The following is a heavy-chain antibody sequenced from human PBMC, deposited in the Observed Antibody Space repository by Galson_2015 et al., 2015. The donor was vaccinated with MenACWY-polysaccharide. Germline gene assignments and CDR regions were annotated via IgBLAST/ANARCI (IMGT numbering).Heavy chain of an antibody. CDR3: VRGRRGFDP. J-gene: IGHJ5*02. Sequence: SLRLSCAASGFTLNNYWMTWVRQAPGKGLEWVAYIKEDGTEKNYVDSVKGRFTISRDNAKNSLYLQMNSLRAEDTAVYYCVRGRRGFDPWGQGTLVSVSS. CDR1: GFTLNNYW. V-gene: IGHV3-7*01. CDR2: IKEDGTEK.